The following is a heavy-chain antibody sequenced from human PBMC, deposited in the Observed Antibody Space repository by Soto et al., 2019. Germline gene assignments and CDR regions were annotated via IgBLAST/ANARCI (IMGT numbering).Heavy chain of an antibody. V-gene: IGHV4-30-2*01. CDR1: GVSIGSGDYS. D-gene: IGHD2-8*01. CDR3: AGISTNAVREWIDP. Sequence: PSETLSLTCTVSGVSIGSGDYSWSWIRQPPGKGLEWLGYIYHRGNTYYNPSLKSRVTMSVDTSKNQFSLKVTSVTAADTAVYYCAGISTNAVREWIDPWGQGTLVTVSS. CDR2: IYHRGNT. J-gene: IGHJ5*02.